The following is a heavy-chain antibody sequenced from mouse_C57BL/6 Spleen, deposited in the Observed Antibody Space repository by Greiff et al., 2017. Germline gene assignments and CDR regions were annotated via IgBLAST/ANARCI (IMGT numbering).Heavy chain of an antibody. J-gene: IGHJ1*03. V-gene: IGHV14-4*01. Sequence: VQLQQSGAELVRPGASVKLSCTASGFNIKDDYMHWVQQRPEQGLEWIGWIDPENGDTEYASKFQGKATITADTSSNTAYLQLSRLTSEDTAVXYGTLNGGSYDWYFDVWGTGTTVTVSS. CDR2: IDPENGDT. D-gene: IGHD1-1*02. CDR3: TLNGGSYDWYFDV. CDR1: GFNIKDDY.